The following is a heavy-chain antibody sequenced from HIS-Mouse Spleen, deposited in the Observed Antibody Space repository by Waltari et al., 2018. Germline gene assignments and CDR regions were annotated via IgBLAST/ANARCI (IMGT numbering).Heavy chain of an antibody. Sequence: QVQLQESGPGLVKPSQTLSLTCTVSAGSIRSGGYYCRWIRQHPGKGREWIGYIYYSGSNYYNPSLKSRVTISVDTSKNQFSLKLSSVTAADTAVYYCARGEGRELKVDYWGQGTLVTVSS. D-gene: IGHD1-7*01. J-gene: IGHJ4*02. V-gene: IGHV4-31*03. CDR3: ARGEGRELKVDY. CDR1: AGSIRSGGYY. CDR2: IYYSGSN.